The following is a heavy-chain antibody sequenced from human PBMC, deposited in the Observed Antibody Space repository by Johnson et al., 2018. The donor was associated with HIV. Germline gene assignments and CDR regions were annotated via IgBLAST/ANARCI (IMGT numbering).Heavy chain of an antibody. CDR1: GFTFSSYA. CDR2: ISYDGSYE. Sequence: QVQLMESGGGVVQPGRSLRLSCAASGFTFSSYAMHWVRQAPGKGLEWVAVISYDGSYEYHADSVKGRFTISRDNSKSTLFLQMNSLRAEDTAVYYCARCSLAYCGGDCYFDAFDIWGQGTMVTVSS. J-gene: IGHJ3*02. V-gene: IGHV3-30*04. CDR3: ARCSLAYCGGDCYFDAFDI. D-gene: IGHD2-21*02.